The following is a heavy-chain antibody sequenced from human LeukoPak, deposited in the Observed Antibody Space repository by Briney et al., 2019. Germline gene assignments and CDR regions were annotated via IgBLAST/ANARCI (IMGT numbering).Heavy chain of an antibody. Sequence: GGSLRLSCAASGFTFSSYEMNWVRQVPGKGLEWVSYISSSGSTIYYADSVKGRFTISRDNAKNSLYLQMNSLRAEDTAVYYCARGGYSGYEGDYWGQGTLVAVSS. D-gene: IGHD5-12*01. J-gene: IGHJ4*02. CDR3: ARGGYSGYEGDY. V-gene: IGHV3-48*03. CDR2: ISSSGSTI. CDR1: GFTFSSYE.